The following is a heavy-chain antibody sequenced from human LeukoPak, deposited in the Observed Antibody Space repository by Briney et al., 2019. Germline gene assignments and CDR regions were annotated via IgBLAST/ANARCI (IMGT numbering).Heavy chain of an antibody. J-gene: IGHJ4*02. CDR2: ISPRSDFT. D-gene: IGHD6-19*01. V-gene: IGHV3-23*01. Sequence: QPGGSLRLSCTASGFSFSSHSMTWVRQAPGKGLDWVSTISPRSDFTFYADSVKGRFTVSRDNSRNTLYLHMSTLRAEDTAVYYCSAQPESLAGAMYSWGQGALVAVSS. CDR3: SAQPESLAGAMYS. CDR1: GFSFSSHS.